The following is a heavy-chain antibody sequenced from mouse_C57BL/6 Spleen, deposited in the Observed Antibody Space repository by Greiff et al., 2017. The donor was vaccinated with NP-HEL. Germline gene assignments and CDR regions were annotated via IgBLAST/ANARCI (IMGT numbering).Heavy chain of an antibody. CDR2: INPYNGGT. D-gene: IGHD1-1*01. CDR1: GYTFTDYY. V-gene: IGHV1-19*01. J-gene: IGHJ2*01. CDR3: ARSTTVVEGFDY. Sequence: EVQLQQSGPVLVKPGASVKMSCKASGYTFTDYYMNWVKQSHGKSLEWIGVINPYNGGTSYNQKFKGKATLTVDKSSSTAYMELNSLTSEDSAVYYCARSTTVVEGFDYWGQGTTLTVSS.